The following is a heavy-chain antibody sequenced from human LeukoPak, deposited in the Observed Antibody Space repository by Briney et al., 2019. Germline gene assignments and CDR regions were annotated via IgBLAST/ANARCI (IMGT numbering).Heavy chain of an antibody. Sequence: GGSLRPSCAASGFTFSSYSMNWVRQAPGKGLEWVSSISSSSSYIYYADSVKGRFTISRDNAKNSLYLQMNSLRAEDTAVYYCARVGYSYGYRWFDPWGQGTLVTVSS. D-gene: IGHD5-18*01. CDR3: ARVGYSYGYRWFDP. CDR1: GFTFSSYS. V-gene: IGHV3-21*01. CDR2: ISSSSSYI. J-gene: IGHJ5*02.